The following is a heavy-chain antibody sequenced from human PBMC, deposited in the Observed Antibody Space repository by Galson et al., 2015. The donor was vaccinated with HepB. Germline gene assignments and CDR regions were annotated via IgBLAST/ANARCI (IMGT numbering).Heavy chain of an antibody. CDR2: IIPIFGTA. J-gene: IGHJ1*01. CDR1: GGAFSSYA. V-gene: IGHV1-69*05. CDR3: ARERFSCGGDCYSYFQH. Sequence: SVKVSCKASGGAFSSYAISWVRQAPGQGLEWMGGIIPIFGTANYAQKLQGRVTMTTDTSTSTAYMELRSLRSDDTAVYYWARERFSCGGDCYSYFQHWGQGTLVTVSS. D-gene: IGHD2-21*02.